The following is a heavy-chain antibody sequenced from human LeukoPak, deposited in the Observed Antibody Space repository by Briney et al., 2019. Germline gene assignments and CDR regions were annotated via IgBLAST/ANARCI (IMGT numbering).Heavy chain of an antibody. Sequence: GGSLRLSCAASGFTFSSYSMNWVRQAPGKGLEWVSYISSSSTIYYADSVKGRFTISRDNAKNSLYLQMNSLRAEDTAVYYCARIDGNDAFDIWGQGTMVTVSS. CDR1: GFTFSSYS. CDR3: ARIDGNDAFDI. J-gene: IGHJ3*02. V-gene: IGHV3-48*04. D-gene: IGHD1-26*01. CDR2: ISSSSTI.